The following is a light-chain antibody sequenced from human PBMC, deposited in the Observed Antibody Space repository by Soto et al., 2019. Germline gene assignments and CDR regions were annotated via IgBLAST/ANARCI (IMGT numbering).Light chain of an antibody. V-gene: IGLV2-18*02. J-gene: IGLJ1*01. Sequence: QSALTQPPSVSGSPGQSVAISCTGDSSDVGSYNRVSWYQQSPGTAPKLIIYEVTTRPSGVPDRFSGSKSGNTASLTISGLQAEYEADYYCNSYTISGTYVFGTGTKVTVL. CDR2: EVT. CDR1: SSDVGSYNR. CDR3: NSYTISGTYV.